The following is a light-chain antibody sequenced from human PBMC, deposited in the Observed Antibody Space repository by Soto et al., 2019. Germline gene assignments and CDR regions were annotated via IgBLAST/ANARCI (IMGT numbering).Light chain of an antibody. J-gene: IGKJ1*01. Sequence: EIVMTQSRATLSVSPGERATLSCRASESVSSNLAWYQQIPGQAPRLLIYGASTRATGIPDRFSGSGSGTEFTLTISSLQSEDFAVYYCQQYINWPPWTFGQGTKV. V-gene: IGKV3-15*01. CDR3: QQYINWPPWT. CDR1: ESVSSN. CDR2: GAS.